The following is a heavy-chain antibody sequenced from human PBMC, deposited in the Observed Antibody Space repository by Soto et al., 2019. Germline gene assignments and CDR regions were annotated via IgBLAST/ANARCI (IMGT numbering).Heavy chain of an antibody. Sequence: EVQLVESGGGLVKPGGSLRLSCAASGFTFSSYSMNWVRQAPGKGLEWVSSISSSSSYIYYADSVKGRVTISRDNAKNSLYLQMNSLRAEDTAVYYCARGYFGPKDAFDIWGQGTMVTVSS. CDR1: GFTFSSYS. J-gene: IGHJ3*02. V-gene: IGHV3-21*01. CDR3: ARGYFGPKDAFDI. CDR2: ISSSSSYI. D-gene: IGHD3-9*01.